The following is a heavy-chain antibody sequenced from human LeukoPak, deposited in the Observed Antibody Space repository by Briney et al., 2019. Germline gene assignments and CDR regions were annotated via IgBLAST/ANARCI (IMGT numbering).Heavy chain of an antibody. J-gene: IGHJ4*02. D-gene: IGHD3-10*01. CDR2: INTDGTVT. V-gene: IGHV3-74*01. CDR3: TRGRPGKYGYCDY. CDR1: GFTFSKYW. Sequence: GGSLRLSCAASGFTFSKYWMLWVRQAPGKGLESVSRINTDGTVTTYADSVKGRFTVSRDNADNTMFLQMNSVRDEDTAVYYCTRGRPGKYGYCDYWGQGTRVTVSS.